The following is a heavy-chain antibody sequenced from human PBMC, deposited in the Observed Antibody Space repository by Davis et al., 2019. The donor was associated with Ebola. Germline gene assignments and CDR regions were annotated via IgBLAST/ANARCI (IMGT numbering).Heavy chain of an antibody. Sequence: MPSETLSLTCTVSGSSISSGNYWGWLRQPPGKGLEWIGSIYYTGSTYYNPSLKSRVTISVDTSKTHFSLKLSSVTAADTALYYCARGKGIYLADAFDIWGQGTMVTVSS. CDR1: GSSISSGNY. CDR3: ARGKGIYLADAFDI. D-gene: IGHD1-26*01. CDR2: IYYTGST. V-gene: IGHV4-38-2*02. J-gene: IGHJ3*02.